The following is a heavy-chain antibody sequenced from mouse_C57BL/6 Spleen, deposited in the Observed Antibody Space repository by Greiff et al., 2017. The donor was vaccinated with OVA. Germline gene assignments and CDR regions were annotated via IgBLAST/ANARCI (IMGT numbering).Heavy chain of an antibody. J-gene: IGHJ3*01. D-gene: IGHD2-1*01. CDR3: APYGNYGWFAY. Sequence: QVHVKQPGAELVKPGASVKVSCKASGYTFTSYWMHWVKQRPGQGLEWIGRIHPSDSDTNYNQKFKGKATLTVDKSSSTAYMQLSSLTSEDSAVYYCAPYGNYGWFAYWGQGTLVTVSA. V-gene: IGHV1-74*01. CDR1: GYTFTSYW. CDR2: IHPSDSDT.